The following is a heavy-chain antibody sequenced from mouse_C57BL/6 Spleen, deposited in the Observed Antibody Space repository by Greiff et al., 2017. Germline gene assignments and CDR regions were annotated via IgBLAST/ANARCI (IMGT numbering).Heavy chain of an antibody. V-gene: IGHV1-26*01. CDR2: INPNNGGT. CDR1: GYTFTDYY. CDR3: ARDWEVDY. Sequence: VQLQQSGPELVKPGASVKISCKASGYTFTDYYMNWVKQSHGKSLEWIGDINPNNGGTSYNQKFKGKATLTVDKSSSTAYMELRSLTSEDSAVYYCARDWEVDYWGQGTTLTGSS. J-gene: IGHJ2*01. D-gene: IGHD2-14*01.